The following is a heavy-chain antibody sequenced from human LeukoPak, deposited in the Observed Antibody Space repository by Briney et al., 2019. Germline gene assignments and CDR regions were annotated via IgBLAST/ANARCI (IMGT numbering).Heavy chain of an antibody. Sequence: GGSLRLSCAASGFTFSSYAMSWVRQAPGKGLEWVSAISGGGGSTYYADSVKGRFTISRDNSKNTLYLQMNSLRAEDTAVYYCAKDIVVVVAAPPYFDYWGQGTLVTVSS. CDR3: AKDIVVVVAAPPYFDY. J-gene: IGHJ4*02. V-gene: IGHV3-23*01. CDR2: ISGGGGST. CDR1: GFTFSSYA. D-gene: IGHD2-15*01.